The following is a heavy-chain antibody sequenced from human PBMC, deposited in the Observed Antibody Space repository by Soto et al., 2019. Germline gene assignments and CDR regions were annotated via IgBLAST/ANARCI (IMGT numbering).Heavy chain of an antibody. J-gene: IGHJ4*02. CDR3: VLPGYGGSLDY. D-gene: IGHD6-13*01. CDR2: IYPADSDT. V-gene: IGHV5-51*01. Sequence: GESLKISCKASGYRFNNNWIGWVRQMPGKGLEWMGIIYPADSDTRHSPSFQGQVTISADKSISTAYLQWSSLKASDTAMYYCVLPGYGGSLDYWGQGTQVTVS. CDR1: GYRFNNNW.